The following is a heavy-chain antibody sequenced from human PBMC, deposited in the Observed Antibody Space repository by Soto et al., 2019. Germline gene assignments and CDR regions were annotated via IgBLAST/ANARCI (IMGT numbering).Heavy chain of an antibody. J-gene: IGHJ5*02. CDR3: ASVRIEDVLTGLSQGAFDP. V-gene: IGHV4-30-2*01. CDR2: IYHSGST. Sequence: PSETLSLTCAVSGGSISSGGYSWSWIRQPPGKGLEWIGYIYHSGSTYFNPSLKSRVTISIDRSKNQLSLKLNSVTAADTAVYYCASVRIEDVLTGLSQGAFDPWGQGTLVTVSS. D-gene: IGHD3-9*01. CDR1: GGSISSGGYS.